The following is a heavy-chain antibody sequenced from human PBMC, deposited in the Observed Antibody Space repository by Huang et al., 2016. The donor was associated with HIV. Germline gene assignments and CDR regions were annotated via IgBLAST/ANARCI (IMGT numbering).Heavy chain of an antibody. Sequence: VKVSCKASGGTFSKYAISWVRQAPGQGLGWMGGIIPMFGTPNYARKFQGRVTITADDSTSTTYVEVSSLRSEDTALYYCARGQLGSYGDYDVLYWGQGTLVTVSS. CDR1: GGTFSKYA. D-gene: IGHD4-17*01. CDR2: IIPMFGTP. J-gene: IGHJ4*02. V-gene: IGHV1-69*01. CDR3: ARGQLGSYGDYDVLY.